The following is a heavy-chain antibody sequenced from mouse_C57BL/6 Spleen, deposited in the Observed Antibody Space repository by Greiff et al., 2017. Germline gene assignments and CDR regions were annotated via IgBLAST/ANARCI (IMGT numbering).Heavy chain of an antibody. V-gene: IGHV1-80*01. CDR1: GYAFSSYW. D-gene: IGHD3-2*02. CDR2: IYPGDGDT. CDR3: ARETAQARFAY. J-gene: IGHJ3*01. Sequence: QVQLQQSGAELVKPGASVKISCKASGYAFSSYWMNWVKQRPGKGLEWIGQIYPGDGDTNYNGKFKGKATLTAAKSSSTAYMQLSSLPSEDSAVXFCARETAQARFAYWGQGTLVTVSA.